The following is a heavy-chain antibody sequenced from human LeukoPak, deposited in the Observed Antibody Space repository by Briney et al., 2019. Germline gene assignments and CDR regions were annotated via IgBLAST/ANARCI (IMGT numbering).Heavy chain of an antibody. Sequence: GGSLRLSCAASGFTFSSYAMHWVRQAPGKGLEWVAVISYDGSNKYYADSVKGRFTISRDNSKNTLYLQMNSLRPEDTAVYFCSKRADSGYEYYFDYWGQGTLVTVSS. CDR2: ISYDGSNK. J-gene: IGHJ4*02. D-gene: IGHD5-12*01. CDR1: GFTFSSYA. V-gene: IGHV3-30-3*02. CDR3: SKRADSGYEYYFDY.